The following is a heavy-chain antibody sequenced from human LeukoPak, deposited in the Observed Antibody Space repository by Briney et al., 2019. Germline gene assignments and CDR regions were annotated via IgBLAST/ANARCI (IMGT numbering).Heavy chain of an antibody. CDR3: ARVGITGTTPDY. Sequence: SETLSLTCTVSGGSISSYYWSWIRQPPGKGLEWIGYIYYSGSTNYNPPLKSRVTISVDTSKNQFSLKLTSVTAADTAVYYCARVGITGTTPDYWGLGTPVTVSS. J-gene: IGHJ4*02. V-gene: IGHV4-59*12. D-gene: IGHD1-7*01. CDR2: IYYSGST. CDR1: GGSISSYY.